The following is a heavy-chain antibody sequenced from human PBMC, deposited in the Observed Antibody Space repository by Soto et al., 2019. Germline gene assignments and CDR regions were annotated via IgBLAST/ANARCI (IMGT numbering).Heavy chain of an antibody. Sequence: PSETLSLTCAVYGGSFSGYYWSWIRQPPGKGLEWIGEINHSGSTNYNPSLKSRVTISVDTSKNQFSLKLSSVTAADTAVYYCARGPPNGFDPWGQGTLVTVSS. J-gene: IGHJ5*02. CDR2: INHSGST. CDR1: GGSFSGYY. CDR3: ARGPPNGFDP. V-gene: IGHV4-34*01.